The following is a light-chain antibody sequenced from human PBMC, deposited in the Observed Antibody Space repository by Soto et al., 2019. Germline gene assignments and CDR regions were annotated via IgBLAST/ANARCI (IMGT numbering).Light chain of an antibody. CDR2: EVS. Sequence: QSALTQPASVSGSPGQSITISCTGTSSDVGGYNYVSCYHQHPAKAPKLMIYEVSNRPSGVSNRFSGSKSGNTASLTISGLQAEDEADYYCSSYTSSSTPYVFGTGTKLTVL. CDR1: SSDVGGYNY. V-gene: IGLV2-14*01. J-gene: IGLJ1*01. CDR3: SSYTSSSTPYV.